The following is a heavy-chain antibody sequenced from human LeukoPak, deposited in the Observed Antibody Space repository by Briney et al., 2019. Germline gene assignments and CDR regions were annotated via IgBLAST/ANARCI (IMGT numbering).Heavy chain of an antibody. J-gene: IGHJ4*02. Sequence: GGSLRLSCVASGFTFGTYAMSLVRQAAGKGLEWVSAISARGDRTYYADSVKGRFTISRDNSKNTLYVQMNSLRVEDTAAYFCVKEMSGYAYGDYWGQGALVTVSS. V-gene: IGHV3-23*01. CDR2: ISARGDRT. CDR1: GFTFGTYA. CDR3: VKEMSGYAYGDY. D-gene: IGHD3-16*01.